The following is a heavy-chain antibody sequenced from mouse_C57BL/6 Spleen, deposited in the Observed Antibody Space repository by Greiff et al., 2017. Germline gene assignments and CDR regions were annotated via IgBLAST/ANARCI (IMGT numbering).Heavy chain of an antibody. V-gene: IGHV1-53*01. J-gene: IGHJ3*01. D-gene: IGHD1-1*01. CDR3: ARSRLDYGSSGGFAY. Sequence: QVQLQQPGTELVKPGASVKLSCKASGYTFTSYWMHWVKLRPGQGLEWIGNINPSNGGTNYNEKFKSKAKMTVEKSSSTAYMRLSSLTSEDSAVYYWARSRLDYGSSGGFAYWGQGTLVTVSA. CDR1: GYTFTSYW. CDR2: INPSNGGT.